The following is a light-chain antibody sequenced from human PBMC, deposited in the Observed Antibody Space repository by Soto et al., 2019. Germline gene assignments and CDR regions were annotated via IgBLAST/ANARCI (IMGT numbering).Light chain of an antibody. J-gene: IGLJ2*01. V-gene: IGLV1-47*01. Sequence: QSALTQPPSASGTPGQRVTISCSGSSSNIGSNYVYWFQQLPGTAPKLLLYTNNQRPSGVPDRFSGSKSGTSASLAISGLRSEDEADYYCAAWDDSLSGVVFGGGTKLTVL. CDR2: TNN. CDR1: SSNIGSNY. CDR3: AAWDDSLSGVV.